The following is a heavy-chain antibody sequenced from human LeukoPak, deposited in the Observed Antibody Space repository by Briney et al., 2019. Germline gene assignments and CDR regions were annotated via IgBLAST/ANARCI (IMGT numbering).Heavy chain of an antibody. CDR3: AREGSKWELKYYFDY. V-gene: IGHV3-30*02. J-gene: IGHJ4*02. CDR2: IRYDGSNK. D-gene: IGHD1-26*01. CDR1: GFTFSSYA. Sequence: GGSLRLSCAASGFTFSSYAMHWVRQAPGKGLEWVAFIRYDGSNKYYADSVKGRFTISRDNSKNTLYLQMNSLRAEDTAVYYCAREGSKWELKYYFDYWGQGTLVTVSS.